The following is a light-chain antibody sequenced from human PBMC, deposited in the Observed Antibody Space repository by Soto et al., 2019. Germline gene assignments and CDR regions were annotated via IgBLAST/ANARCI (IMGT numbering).Light chain of an antibody. Sequence: DIQMTQSPSTLSASVGDRVTITCRASQSISNWLAWYQQKPGKAPKLLIYDASSLEVRVPSRFSGSGSGTDFTLTISSLQPDDFATYYCQQYKSQWTFGQGTKVDI. CDR1: QSISNW. CDR2: DAS. J-gene: IGKJ1*01. V-gene: IGKV1-5*01. CDR3: QQYKSQWT.